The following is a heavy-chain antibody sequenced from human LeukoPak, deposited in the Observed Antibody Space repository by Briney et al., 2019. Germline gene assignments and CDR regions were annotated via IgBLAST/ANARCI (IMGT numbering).Heavy chain of an antibody. J-gene: IGHJ5*02. Sequence: SETLSLTCAVYGGSFSGYYWSWIRQPPGKGLEWIGDMYYSGNTNYNPSLKSRVTISVDTSKNQFSLKLSSVTAADTAVYYCARAGNYYDSSGYSRGAGWFDPWGQGTLVTVSS. CDR2: MYYSGNT. CDR1: GGSFSGYY. V-gene: IGHV4-59*01. CDR3: ARAGNYYDSSGYSRGAGWFDP. D-gene: IGHD3-22*01.